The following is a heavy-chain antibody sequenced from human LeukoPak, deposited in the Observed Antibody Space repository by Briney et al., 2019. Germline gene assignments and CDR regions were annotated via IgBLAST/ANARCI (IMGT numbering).Heavy chain of an antibody. V-gene: IGHV3-11*05. CDR1: GFIFSDYY. CDR3: ARGSPPDY. Sequence: GGSLRLSCAAPGFIFSDYYMSWIRQAPGKGLEWLSYISSSSIYTSYADSVKGRFTISRDNAKNSLYLQLNSLRAEDTAVYYCARGSPPDYWGQGTLVTVSS. CDR2: ISSSSIYT. D-gene: IGHD2-15*01. J-gene: IGHJ4*02.